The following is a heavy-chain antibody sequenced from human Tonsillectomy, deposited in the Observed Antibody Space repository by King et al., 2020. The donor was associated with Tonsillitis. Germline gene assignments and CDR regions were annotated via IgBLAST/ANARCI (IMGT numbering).Heavy chain of an antibody. CDR1: GFTFDDYA. CDR3: AKDWGSGWYFFGY. D-gene: IGHD6-19*01. J-gene: IGHJ4*02. Sequence: VQLVESGGGVVQPGGSLRLSCAASGFTFDDYAMHWVRQGPGKGLEWVSLISGDGGSTDYADSVKGRFTISRDNSKNSLYLQMNSLRTEDIALYYCAKDWGSGWYFFGYWGQGTLVTVSS. V-gene: IGHV3-43*02. CDR2: ISGDGGST.